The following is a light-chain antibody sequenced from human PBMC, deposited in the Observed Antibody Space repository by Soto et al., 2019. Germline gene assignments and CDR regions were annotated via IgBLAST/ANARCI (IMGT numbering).Light chain of an antibody. CDR3: YSSRSSSSTFDX. CDR1: SSDIGGSNY. CDR2: GVS. Sequence: QSVLTQPASVSGSPGQSITISCAGTSSDIGGSNYVSWYQQHPGKAPKLMIYGVSNRPSGVSNRFSGSKSGNTASLTISGLQAEDEADDYCYSSRSSSSTFDXFGTGXKVTVL. J-gene: IGLJ1*01. V-gene: IGLV2-14*03.